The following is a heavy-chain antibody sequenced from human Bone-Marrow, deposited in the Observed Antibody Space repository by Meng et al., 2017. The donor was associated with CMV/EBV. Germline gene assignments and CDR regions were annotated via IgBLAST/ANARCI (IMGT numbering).Heavy chain of an antibody. D-gene: IGHD6-13*01. CDR3: AKDRGQQLPRGDFDY. CDR1: GFTFSIYT. J-gene: IGHJ4*02. CDR2: ASYDGALQ. V-gene: IGHV3-30-3*01. Sequence: GESLKISCAASGFTFSIYTMHWVRQAPGKGPEWVAVASYDGALQYYRESVKGRLTISRDNSKNTLYLQMNSLRAEDTAVYYCAKDRGQQLPRGDFDYWGQGTLVTVSS.